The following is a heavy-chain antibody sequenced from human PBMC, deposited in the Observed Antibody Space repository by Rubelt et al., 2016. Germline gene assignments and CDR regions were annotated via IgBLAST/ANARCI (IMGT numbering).Heavy chain of an antibody. Sequence: ESGGGLVKPGGSLRLSCAASGFTFSSYAMSWVRQAPGKGLEWVSSISGSTTSIVYADSVRGRFTISRDNAKNSLYLQMSTLRVDDTATYYCVRGASWAFDIWGQGTIVSVSS. D-gene: IGHD3-16*01. CDR2: ISGSTTSI. V-gene: IGHV3-21*01. CDR1: GFTFSSYA. J-gene: IGHJ3*02. CDR3: VRGASWAFDI.